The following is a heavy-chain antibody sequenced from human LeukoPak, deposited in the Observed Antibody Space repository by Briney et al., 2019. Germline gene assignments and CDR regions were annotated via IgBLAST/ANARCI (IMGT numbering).Heavy chain of an antibody. CDR1: GGSISSYY. J-gene: IGHJ6*02. Sequence: SETLSLTCTVSGGSISSYYWSWIRQPPGKGLEWIGYIYYSGSTNYNPSLKSRVTISVDTSKNQFSLKLSSVTAADTAVYYCARDESRRAGSLNYYYYGMDVWGQGTTVTVSS. CDR2: IYYSGST. V-gene: IGHV4-59*01. CDR3: ARDESRRAGSLNYYYYGMDV.